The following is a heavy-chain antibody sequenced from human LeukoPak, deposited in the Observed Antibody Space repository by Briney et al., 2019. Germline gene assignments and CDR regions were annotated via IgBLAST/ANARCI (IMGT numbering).Heavy chain of an antibody. V-gene: IGHV4-4*09. D-gene: IGHD7-27*01. Sequence: SETLSLTCTVSGSISSYYWSWIRQPPGKGLEWIGYIYTSGSTNYNPSLKSRVTISVDTSKNQFSLDLSSVTAADTAVYYCARVTGFVDYGMDVWGQGTTVTVSS. CDR1: GSISSYY. CDR2: IYTSGST. J-gene: IGHJ6*02. CDR3: ARVTGFVDYGMDV.